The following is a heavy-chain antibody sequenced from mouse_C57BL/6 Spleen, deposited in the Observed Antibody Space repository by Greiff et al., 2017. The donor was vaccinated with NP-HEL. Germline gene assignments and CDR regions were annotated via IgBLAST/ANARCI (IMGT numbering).Heavy chain of an antibody. CDR1: GYSITSGYY. J-gene: IGHJ1*03. Sequence: EVQLQQSGPGLVKPSQSLSLTCSVTGYSITSGYYWNWIRQFPGNKLEWMGYISYDGSNNYNPSLKNRISITRDTSKNQFFLKLNSVTTEDTATYYCARLDLYWYFDGWGTGTTVTVSS. CDR2: ISYDGSN. CDR3: ARLDLYWYFDG. V-gene: IGHV3-6*01.